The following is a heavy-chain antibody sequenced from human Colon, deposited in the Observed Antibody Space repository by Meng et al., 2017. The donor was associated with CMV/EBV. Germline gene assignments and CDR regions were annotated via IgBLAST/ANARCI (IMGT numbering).Heavy chain of an antibody. CDR1: GCTFSSYG. CDR2: IRYDGTNT. D-gene: IGHD3-10*01. V-gene: IGHV3-30*02. CDR3: AGKGWFNYYYYGMDV. J-gene: IGHJ6*02. Sequence: GAALKISCAVSGCTFSSYGMHWVRQARGKGLEWVALIRYDGTNTYFGDSVKGRFTISRDNAKNSLYLQMNSLRAEDTAVYYCAGKGWFNYYYYGMDVWGQGTTVTVSS.